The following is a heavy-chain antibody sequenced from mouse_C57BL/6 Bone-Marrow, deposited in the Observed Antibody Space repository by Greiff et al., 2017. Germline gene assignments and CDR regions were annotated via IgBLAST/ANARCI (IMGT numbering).Heavy chain of an antibody. CDR1: GFNIKDDY. CDR2: IDPENGDT. V-gene: IGHV14-4*01. J-gene: IGHJ4*01. D-gene: IGHD1-1*01. Sequence: VQLQQSGAELVRPGASVKLSCTASGFNIKDDYMHWVKQRPEQGLEWIGWIDPENGDTEYASKFQGKATITADTSSNTAYLQLSSLTSEDTAVYYCTPHYYGSSPYYYAMDDWGQGTSVTVSS. CDR3: TPHYYGSSPYYYAMDD.